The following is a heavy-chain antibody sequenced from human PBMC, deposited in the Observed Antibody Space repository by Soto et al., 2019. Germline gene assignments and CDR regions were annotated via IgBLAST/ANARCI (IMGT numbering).Heavy chain of an antibody. Sequence: ASVKVSFKASGYTFTSYAMHWVRQAPGQRLEWMGWINASNGNTKYSQKFQGRVTITRDTSASTAYMELSSLRSEDTAVYYCARVLESWTTVTTSDYYYGMDVWGQGTTVTVSS. J-gene: IGHJ6*02. V-gene: IGHV1-3*01. CDR1: GYTFTSYA. CDR3: ARVLESWTTVTTSDYYYGMDV. CDR2: INASNGNT. D-gene: IGHD4-17*01.